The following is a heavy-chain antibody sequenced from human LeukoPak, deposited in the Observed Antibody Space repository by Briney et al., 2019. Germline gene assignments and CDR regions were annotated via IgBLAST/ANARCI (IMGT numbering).Heavy chain of an antibody. J-gene: IGHJ4*02. CDR1: GFTFSSYA. V-gene: IGHV3-30-3*01. CDR2: ISYDGSNK. D-gene: IGHD3-9*01. Sequence: PGGSLRLSCAASGFTFSSYAMHWVRQAPGKGLEWVAVISYDGSNKYYADSVKGRFTISRDNSKNTLYLQMNSLRAEDTAVYYCARDILTGYYAFDYWGQGTLVTVSS. CDR3: ARDILTGYYAFDY.